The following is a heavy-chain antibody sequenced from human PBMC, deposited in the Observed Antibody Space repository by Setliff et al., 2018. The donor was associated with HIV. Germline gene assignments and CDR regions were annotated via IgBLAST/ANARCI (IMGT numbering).Heavy chain of an antibody. CDR3: ARQAWHYDRDGYFIDY. J-gene: IGHJ4*02. CDR2: IYHSGNT. CDR1: GGSISSGSYY. V-gene: IGHV4-39*01. Sequence: SETLSLTCTVSGGSISSGSYYWGWIRQPPGKGLEWIGNIYHSGNTYYNPSLKSRVSVSMDMSRNQFSVKLNSATAADTAVYYCARQAWHYDRDGYFIDYWGQGKLVTVSS. D-gene: IGHD3-22*01.